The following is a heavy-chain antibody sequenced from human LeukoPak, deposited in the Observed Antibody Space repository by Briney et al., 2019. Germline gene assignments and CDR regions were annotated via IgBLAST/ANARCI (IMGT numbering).Heavy chain of an antibody. D-gene: IGHD6-6*01. V-gene: IGHV5-51*01. CDR2: IYPGDSDT. Sequence: GESLKISCKGSGYNFTNYWIDWVRQMPGKGLEWMGIIYPGDSDTRYSPSFQGQVTFSADESISTAYLQGSSLKASDTAIYYCARRSSIAPRLFDYWGQGTLVTVSS. CDR3: ARRSSIAPRLFDY. CDR1: GYNFTNYW. J-gene: IGHJ4*02.